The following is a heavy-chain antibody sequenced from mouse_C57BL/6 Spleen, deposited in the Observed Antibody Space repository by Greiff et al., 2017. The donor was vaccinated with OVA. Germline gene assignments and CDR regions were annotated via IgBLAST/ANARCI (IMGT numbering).Heavy chain of an antibody. V-gene: IGHV1-9*01. CDR3: ARKEGGSYYGSSFSFDY. CDR1: GYTFTGYW. Sequence: VQLQQSGAELMKPGASVKLSCKATGYTFTGYWIEWVKQRPGHGLEWIGEILPGSGSTNYNEKFKGKATFTADTSSNTAYMQLSSLTTEDSAIYYCARKEGGSYYGSSFSFDYWGQGTTLTVSS. J-gene: IGHJ2*01. CDR2: ILPGSGST. D-gene: IGHD1-1*01.